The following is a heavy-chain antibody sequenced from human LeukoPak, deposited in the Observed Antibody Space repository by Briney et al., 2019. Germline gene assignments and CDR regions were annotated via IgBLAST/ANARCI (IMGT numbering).Heavy chain of an antibody. Sequence: GGSLRLSCAASGFTFSSYAMSWVRQAPGKGLEWVSAISSSGGSTYYADSVKGRFTISRDNSKNTLYLQMNSLRAEDTAVYYCAKGPQYCSGGSCYQADYWGQGTLVTVSS. CDR3: AKGPQYCSGGSCYQADY. D-gene: IGHD2-15*01. CDR2: ISSSGGST. CDR1: GFTFSSYA. J-gene: IGHJ4*02. V-gene: IGHV3-23*01.